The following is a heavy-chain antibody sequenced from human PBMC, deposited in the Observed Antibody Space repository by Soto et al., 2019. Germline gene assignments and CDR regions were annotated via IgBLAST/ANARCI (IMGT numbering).Heavy chain of an antibody. Sequence: PSVIQSLTCCVSGGSGTYYHCILIRQFTGKGLEWIAYTSYTGNTNYNPSLQSRVTISLDTSKNQLSLKLTSMTAADTAVYYFARDVHAGFSQYFAPWVKGTLDTGS. CDR2: TSYTGNT. CDR3: ARDVHAGFSQYFAP. J-gene: IGHJ5*02. CDR1: GGSGTYYH. V-gene: IGHV4-59*02. D-gene: IGHD2-8*01.